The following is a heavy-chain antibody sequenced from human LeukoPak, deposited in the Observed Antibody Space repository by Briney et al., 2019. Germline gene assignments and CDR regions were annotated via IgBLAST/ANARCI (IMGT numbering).Heavy chain of an antibody. CDR2: IYYSGST. D-gene: IGHD3-22*01. CDR1: GGSISSSSYY. CDR3: ASGGYYDSSGYYPIRFDP. Sequence: PSETLSLTCTVSGGSISSSSYYWGRIRQPPGKGLEWIGRIYYSGSTYYNPSLKSRVTISVDTSKNQFSLKLSSVTAADTAVYYCASGGYYDSSGYYPIRFDPWGQGTLVTVSS. V-gene: IGHV4-39*01. J-gene: IGHJ5*02.